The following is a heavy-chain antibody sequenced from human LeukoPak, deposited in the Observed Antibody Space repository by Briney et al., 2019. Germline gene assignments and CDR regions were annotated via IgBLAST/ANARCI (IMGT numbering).Heavy chain of an antibody. CDR2: IIGIGGGT. V-gene: IGHV3-23*01. Sequence: GGSLRLSCVGSEFTFSNYVMSWVRQAPGKGLEWGSAIIGIGGGTYYADSVKGRFTISTDNSKNTLFLQMNSLRAEDTAVYYCANPYSVHTFSYSHDFWGQGALVTVSS. CDR1: EFTFSNYV. CDR3: ANPYSVHTFSYSHDF. J-gene: IGHJ4*02. D-gene: IGHD5/OR15-5a*01.